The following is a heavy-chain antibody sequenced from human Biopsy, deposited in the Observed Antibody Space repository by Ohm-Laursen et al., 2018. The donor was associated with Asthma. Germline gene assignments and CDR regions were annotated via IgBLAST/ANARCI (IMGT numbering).Heavy chain of an antibody. CDR2: IYYSGST. V-gene: IGHV4-31*03. CDR3: ARGPNYHGSGRAPIGMDV. J-gene: IGHJ6*02. CDR1: GGSISSGGYY. D-gene: IGHD3-10*01. Sequence: TLSLTCIVSGGSISSGGYYWSWIRQHPGKGLEWIGYIYYSGSTYYNPSLKSRVTISVDTSKNQFSLRLNSVTAADTAVYYCARGPNYHGSGRAPIGMDVWGQGTTVTVSS.